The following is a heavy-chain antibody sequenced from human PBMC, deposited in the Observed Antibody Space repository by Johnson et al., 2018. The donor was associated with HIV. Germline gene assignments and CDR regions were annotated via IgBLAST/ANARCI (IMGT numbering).Heavy chain of an antibody. V-gene: IGHV3-30*04. CDR2: ISYDGSNK. J-gene: IGHJ3*02. CDR1: GFTFSSYA. D-gene: IGHD1-26*01. Sequence: VQLVESGGGVVQPGRSLRLSCAASGFTFSSYAMHWVRQAPGKGLEWVAVISYDGSNKYYADSVKGRFTISRDNSKNTLYLQMNSLRAEDTAVYYCTTDRATYDAFDIWGQGTMVTVSS. CDR3: TTDRATYDAFDI.